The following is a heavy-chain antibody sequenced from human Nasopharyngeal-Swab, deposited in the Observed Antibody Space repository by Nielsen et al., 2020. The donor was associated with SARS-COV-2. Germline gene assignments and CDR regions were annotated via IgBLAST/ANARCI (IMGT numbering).Heavy chain of an antibody. J-gene: IGHJ3*01. CDR3: ASPVFGVVSDAFDL. D-gene: IGHD3-3*01. V-gene: IGHV3-9*01. CDR1: GFTFDDYA. CDR2: ISWNSGTT. Sequence: GGSLRLSCAASGFTFDDYAMHWVRQAPGKGLEWVSGISWNSGTTGYADSVKGRFTISRDNAKSSLYLQMNSLRAEDTALYYCASPVFGVVSDAFDLWGQGTMVTVSS.